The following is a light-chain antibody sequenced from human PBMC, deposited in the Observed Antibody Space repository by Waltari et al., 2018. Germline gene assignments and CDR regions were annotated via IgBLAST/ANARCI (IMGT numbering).Light chain of an antibody. CDR2: GNK. J-gene: IGLJ1*01. CDR1: PSNIGAVYD. Sequence: QSVLTQPPSMSGAPGQRVTISCTGSPSNIGAVYDVPGYQQIPGTAPKLLTYGNKKRPSGVPDRFSGSKSGTSASLAITGLQAEDEADYYCQSYDSSLSGYVFGTGTKVTVL. CDR3: QSYDSSLSGYV. V-gene: IGLV1-40*01.